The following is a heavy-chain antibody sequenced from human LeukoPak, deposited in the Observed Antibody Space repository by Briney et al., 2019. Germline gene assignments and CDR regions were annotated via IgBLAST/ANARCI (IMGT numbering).Heavy chain of an antibody. D-gene: IGHD2-15*01. Sequence: SETLSLTCTVSGGSTSSSSYYWGWIRQPPGKGLEWIGSIYYSGSTYYDPSLKSRVTISVDTSKNQFSLKLSSVTAADTAVYYCARGVGYCSGGSCYGWFDPWGQGTLVTVSS. CDR1: GGSTSSSSYY. CDR2: IYYSGST. J-gene: IGHJ5*02. CDR3: ARGVGYCSGGSCYGWFDP. V-gene: IGHV4-39*07.